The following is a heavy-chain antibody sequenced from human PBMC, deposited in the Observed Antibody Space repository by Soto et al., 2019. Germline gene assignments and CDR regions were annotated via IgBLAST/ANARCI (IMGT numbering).Heavy chain of an antibody. Sequence: QVQLVQSGAEVKKPGASVKVSCKASGYTFTSYAMHWVRQAPGQRLEWMGWINAGNGNTKYSQKFQGRVTITRDTSASRAYMELSSLRSEDTAVYYCARPYYGSGSYPNYWGQGTLVTVSS. CDR3: ARPYYGSGSYPNY. D-gene: IGHD3-10*01. CDR1: GYTFTSYA. J-gene: IGHJ4*02. V-gene: IGHV1-3*01. CDR2: INAGNGNT.